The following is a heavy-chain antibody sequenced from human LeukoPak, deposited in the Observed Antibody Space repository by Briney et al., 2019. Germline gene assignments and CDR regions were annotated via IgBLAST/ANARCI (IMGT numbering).Heavy chain of an antibody. CDR3: AREEHDYSASTRGFDY. CDR1: GGSFSGYY. J-gene: IGHJ4*02. CDR2: FNHSGST. D-gene: IGHD4-11*01. V-gene: IGHV4-34*01. Sequence: PSETLSLTCAVYGGSFSGYYWSWIRQPAGKGLEWIGEFNHSGSTNYNPSLKSRVTISVDTSKNQFSLKLSSVTAADTAVYYCAREEHDYSASTRGFDYWGQGTLVTVSS.